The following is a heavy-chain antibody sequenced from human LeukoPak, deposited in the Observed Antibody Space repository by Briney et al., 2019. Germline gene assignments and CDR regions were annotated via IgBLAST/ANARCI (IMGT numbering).Heavy chain of an antibody. Sequence: SETLSLTGAVYGGSFSGYYWSWIRQPPGKGLEWIGEINHSGSTNYNPSLKSRVTISVDTSKNQFSLKLSSVTAADTAVYYCARAWSYYYYYMDVWGKGTTVTVSS. J-gene: IGHJ6*03. CDR3: ARAWSYYYYYMDV. V-gene: IGHV4-34*01. CDR2: INHSGST. D-gene: IGHD2-8*01. CDR1: GGSFSGYY.